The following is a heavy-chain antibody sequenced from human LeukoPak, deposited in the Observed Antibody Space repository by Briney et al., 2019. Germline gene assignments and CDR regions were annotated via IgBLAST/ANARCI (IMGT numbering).Heavy chain of an antibody. CDR3: VRDGVDYSFEY. J-gene: IGHJ4*02. Sequence: PGGSLRLSCAASGFTVSSSFMSWVRQAPGKGLEWVSVIYSGGSTYYADSVKGRFTISRDNSKNTLYLQMNSLRADDTAVYYCVRDGVDYSFEYWGQGTLVTVCS. D-gene: IGHD4-11*01. CDR2: IYSGGST. V-gene: IGHV3-53*01. CDR1: GFTVSSSF.